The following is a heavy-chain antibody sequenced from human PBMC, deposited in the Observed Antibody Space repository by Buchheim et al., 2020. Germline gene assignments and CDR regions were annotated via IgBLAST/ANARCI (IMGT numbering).Heavy chain of an antibody. J-gene: IGHJ4*02. CDR1: GFTFRSYV. Sequence: DVQLVEYGGGLVQPGGSLRLSCAASGFTFRSYVISWVRQAPGKGLEWVSGISGGGGSTFYADSVRGRFTISIDISKNTLYLEMNILRAEDTALYYCAKVSGYDYNFFDYWGQGTL. CDR2: ISGGGGST. V-gene: IGHV3-23*04. CDR3: AKVSGYDYNFFDY. D-gene: IGHD5-12*01.